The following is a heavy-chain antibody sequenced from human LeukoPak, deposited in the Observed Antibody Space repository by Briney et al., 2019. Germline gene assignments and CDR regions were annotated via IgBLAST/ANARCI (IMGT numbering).Heavy chain of an antibody. CDR1: GLTFSSYW. D-gene: IGHD1-26*01. J-gene: IGHJ4*02. CDR2: INADGSFI. V-gene: IGHV3-74*01. CDR3: AGLSGSYYGKY. Sequence: GGSLRLSCAASGLTFSSYWMHWARQAPGKGLVWVSRINADGSFISYADSVKGRFTISRINAKNTLYLQMSSLRAEDTAVYYCAGLSGSYYGKYWGQGILVTVSS.